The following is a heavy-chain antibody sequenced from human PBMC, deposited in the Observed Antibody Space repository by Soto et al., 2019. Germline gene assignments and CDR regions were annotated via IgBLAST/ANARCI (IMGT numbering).Heavy chain of an antibody. CDR2: ISGSGGTA. V-gene: IGHV3-23*01. CDR1: GFTFSSYA. CDR3: AKGRGQNWKFDY. Sequence: ESGGGSLQPGGSLRLSCAASGFTFSSYAMHWVRRPPGKGLEWVSSISGSGGTAYYADSVKGRFSISRDSLVNTLYLQMNSLRAEDTAVYYCAKGRGQNWKFDYWGQGTLVTVSP. J-gene: IGHJ4*02. D-gene: IGHD1-1*01.